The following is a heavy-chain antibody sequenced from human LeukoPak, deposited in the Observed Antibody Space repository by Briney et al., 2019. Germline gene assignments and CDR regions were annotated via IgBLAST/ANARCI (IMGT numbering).Heavy chain of an antibody. CDR1: GFTFSSYG. V-gene: IGHV3-48*01. D-gene: IGHD3-16*01. Sequence: PGGSLRLSCAASGFTFSSYGMHWVRQAPGKGLEWVSYISSSSSTIYYADSVKGRFTISRDNAKNSLYLQTNSLRAEDTAVYYCARDFGDLGYWGQGTLVTVSS. J-gene: IGHJ4*02. CDR3: ARDFGDLGY. CDR2: ISSSSSTI.